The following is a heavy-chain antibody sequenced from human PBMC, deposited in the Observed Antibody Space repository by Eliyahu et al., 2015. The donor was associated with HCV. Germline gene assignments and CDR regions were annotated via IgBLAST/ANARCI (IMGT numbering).Heavy chain of an antibody. CDR2: IYSSGST. J-gene: IGHJ6*03. V-gene: IGHV4-61*02. D-gene: IGHD3/OR15-3a*01. CDR1: GGSISSGSSY. Sequence: QVQLQESGPGLVKSSQTLSLSCTVSGGSISSGSSYWSWIRQPAGKGLEWIGHIYSSGSTKYNPSLKSRVTISVDTSKNQFSLRLNSVTAADTAVYYCAREAIKIFRLDYYTDVWGKGTTVTVSS. CDR3: AREAIKIFRLDYYTDV.